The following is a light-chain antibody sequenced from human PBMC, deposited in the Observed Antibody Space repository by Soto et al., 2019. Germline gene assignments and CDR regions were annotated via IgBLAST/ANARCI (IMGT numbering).Light chain of an antibody. Sequence: DLQMTQSPSTLSASVGDRVTITCRASQSCRNSLAWYQQKAGKAPTLLIYDASTLQGGVPPRFSGSGSGTEFSLTISSLQPEDFATYYCLCYITYPWTFGQGTKVDI. V-gene: IGKV1-5*01. CDR3: LCYITYPWT. CDR2: DAS. J-gene: IGKJ1*01. CDR1: QSCRNS.